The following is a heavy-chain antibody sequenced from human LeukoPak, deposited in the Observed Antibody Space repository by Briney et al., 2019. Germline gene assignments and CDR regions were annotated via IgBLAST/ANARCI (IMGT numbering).Heavy chain of an antibody. V-gene: IGHV4-59*01. D-gene: IGHD6-13*01. J-gene: IGHJ5*02. CDR3: ARALSSSLDP. CDR1: GGSSSSYY. Sequence: SETLSLTCTVSGGSSSSYYWSWIRQPPGQGLEWIGYIYYSGSTNYNPSLKSRVTISVDTSKNQFSLKLSSVTAADTAVYYCARALSSSLDPWGQGTLVTVSS. CDR2: IYYSGST.